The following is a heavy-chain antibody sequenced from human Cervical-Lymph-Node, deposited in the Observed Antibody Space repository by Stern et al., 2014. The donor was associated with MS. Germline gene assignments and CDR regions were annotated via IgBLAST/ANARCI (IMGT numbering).Heavy chain of an antibody. J-gene: IGHJ4*02. CDR2: VVGDGTTT. Sequence: VQLVESGGGLVQPGGSLRLSCAASGFTVSNSYMQWVRQAPGKGLVWVSRVVGDGTTTSYADSVKGRFAISRDSAKNTLYLQMNNLRAEDTAVYYCAREWGGGLASWGQGTLVTVSP. V-gene: IGHV3-74*03. CDR1: GFTVSNSY. CDR3: AREWGGGLAS. D-gene: IGHD3-16*01.